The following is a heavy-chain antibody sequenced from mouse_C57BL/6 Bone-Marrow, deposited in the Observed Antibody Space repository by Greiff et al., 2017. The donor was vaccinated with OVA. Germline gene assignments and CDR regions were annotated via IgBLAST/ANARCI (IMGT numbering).Heavy chain of an antibody. CDR2: IYPGDGDT. V-gene: IGHV1-82*01. CDR1: GYAFSSSW. D-gene: IGHD2-3*01. Sequence: QVQLKQSGPELVKPGASVKISCKASGYAFSSSWMNWVKQRPGKGLEWIGRIYPGDGDTNYNGKFKGKATLTADKSSSTAYMQLSSLTSEDSAVYFCARKGRWLLPYYFDYWGQGTTLTVSS. CDR3: ARKGRWLLPYYFDY. J-gene: IGHJ2*01.